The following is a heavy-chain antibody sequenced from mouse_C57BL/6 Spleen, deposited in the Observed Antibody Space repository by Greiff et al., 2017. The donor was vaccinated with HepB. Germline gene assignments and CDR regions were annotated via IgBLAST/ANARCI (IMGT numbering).Heavy chain of an antibody. D-gene: IGHD1-1*01. CDR3: ARRFITTVVARSYFDY. CDR2: IYPRSGNT. Sequence: VQLQQSGAELARPGASVKLSCKASGYTFTSYGIRWVKQRTGQGLEWIGEIYPRSGNTYYTEKFKGKATLTADKSSSTAYMELRSLTSEDSAVYFCARRFITTVVARSYFDYWGQGTTLTVSS. V-gene: IGHV1-81*01. J-gene: IGHJ2*01. CDR1: GYTFTSYG.